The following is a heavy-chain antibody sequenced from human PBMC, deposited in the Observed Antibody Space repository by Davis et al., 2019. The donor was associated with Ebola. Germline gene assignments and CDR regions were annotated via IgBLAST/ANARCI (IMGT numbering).Heavy chain of an antibody. J-gene: IGHJ4*02. Sequence: GGSLRLSCKGSGYSFTSYWIAWVRQTPGKGLEWMEIIYASDSDSRYSPSFEGQVTISVDRSITTAYLQWRSLRASDTAVYYCARQESLYGHIDYWGQGTLVTVSS. CDR2: IYASDSDS. CDR3: ARQESLYGHIDY. V-gene: IGHV5-51*01. CDR1: GYSFTSYW. D-gene: IGHD3-10*01.